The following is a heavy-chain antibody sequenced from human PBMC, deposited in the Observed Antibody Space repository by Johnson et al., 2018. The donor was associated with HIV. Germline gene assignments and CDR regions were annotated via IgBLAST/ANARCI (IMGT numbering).Heavy chain of an antibody. CDR3: ARGGIIHDAFDI. CDR2: ISYDGSNQ. D-gene: IGHD1-1*01. J-gene: IGHJ3*02. Sequence: QVQLVESGGGLVQPGGSLRLSCAGSGFTFSSYTMHWVRQAPGKGLEWVAVISYDGSNQYFADSVKGRFTISRDNSKNTLYLQMSSLRAEDTAVYYCARGGIIHDAFDIWGQGTMVTVSS. CDR1: GFTFSSYT. V-gene: IGHV3-30*04.